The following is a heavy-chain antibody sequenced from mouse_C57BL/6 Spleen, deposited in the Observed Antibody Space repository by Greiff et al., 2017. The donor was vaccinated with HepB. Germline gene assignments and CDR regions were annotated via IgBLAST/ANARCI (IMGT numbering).Heavy chain of an antibody. Sequence: QVHVKQPGAELVKPGASVKLSCKASGYTFTSYRMQWVKQRPGQGLEWIGEIDPSDSYTNYNQKFKGKATLTVDTSSSTAYMQLSSLTSEDSAVYYCAIDSSGRLGYWGQGTTLTVSS. D-gene: IGHD3-2*02. CDR2: IDPSDSYT. CDR1: GYTFTSYR. CDR3: AIDSSGRLGY. V-gene: IGHV1-50*01. J-gene: IGHJ2*01.